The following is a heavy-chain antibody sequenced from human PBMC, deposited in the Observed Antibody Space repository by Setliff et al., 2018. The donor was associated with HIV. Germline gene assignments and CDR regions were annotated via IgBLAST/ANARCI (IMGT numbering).Heavy chain of an antibody. CDR3: AREVGHRSGYYRGSFDY. V-gene: IGHV4-61*02. CDR1: GGSISSGSYY. CDR2: IYTSGST. J-gene: IGHJ4*02. Sequence: PSETLSLTCTVSGGSISSGSYYWSWIRQPAGKGLEWIGRIYTSGSTNYNPSLKSRVTISVDTSENQFSLKLTSVTAADTAVYYCAREVGHRSGYYRGSFDYWGQGTLVTVSS. D-gene: IGHD6-19*01.